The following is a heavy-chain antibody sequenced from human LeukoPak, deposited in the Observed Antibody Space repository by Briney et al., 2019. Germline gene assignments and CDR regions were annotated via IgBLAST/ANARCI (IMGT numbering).Heavy chain of an antibody. Sequence: PSETLSLTCAVYGGSFSGYYWSWIRQPPGKGLEWIGEINHSGSTNYNPSLESRVTISVDTSKNQFSLKLSSVTAADTAVYYCARGHLSDSSGYYYDWIDPWGQGTLVTVSS. V-gene: IGHV4-34*01. CDR1: GGSFSGYY. J-gene: IGHJ5*02. D-gene: IGHD3-22*01. CDR3: ARGHLSDSSGYYYDWIDP. CDR2: INHSGST.